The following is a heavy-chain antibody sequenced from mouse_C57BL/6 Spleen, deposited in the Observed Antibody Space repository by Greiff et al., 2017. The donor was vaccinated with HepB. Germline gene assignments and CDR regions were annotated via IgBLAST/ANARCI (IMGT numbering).Heavy chain of an antibody. Sequence: QVTLKESGPGILQPSQTLSLTCSFSGFSLSTFGMGVGWIRQPSGKGLEWLAHIWWDDDKYYNPALKSRLTISKDTSKTQVFLKIANVDTADTATYYCARIYYYGSSYQSFYYFDYGGQGTTLTVSS. CDR2: IWWDDDK. J-gene: IGHJ2*01. V-gene: IGHV8-8*01. D-gene: IGHD1-1*01. CDR1: GFSLSTFGMG. CDR3: ARIYYYGSSYQSFYYFDY.